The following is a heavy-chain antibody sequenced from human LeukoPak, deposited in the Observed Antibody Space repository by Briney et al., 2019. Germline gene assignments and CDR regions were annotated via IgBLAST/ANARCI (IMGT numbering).Heavy chain of an antibody. J-gene: IGHJ4*02. Sequence: AGGSLRLSCAASGFTFSSYWMHWVRQAPGKGLEWVSVIYSGGSTYYADSVKGRFTISRDNSKNTLYLQMNSLRAEDTAVYYCARESNYYDSSGFFDYWGQGTLVTVSS. V-gene: IGHV3-53*01. CDR3: ARESNYYDSSGFFDY. D-gene: IGHD3-22*01. CDR2: IYSGGST. CDR1: GFTFSSYW.